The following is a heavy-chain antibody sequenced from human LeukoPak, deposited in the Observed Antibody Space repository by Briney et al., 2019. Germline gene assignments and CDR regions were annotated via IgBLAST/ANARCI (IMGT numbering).Heavy chain of an antibody. D-gene: IGHD5-18*01. Sequence: GGSLRLSCAASGFTYSKCWMHWVRQAPGKGLVWVSRINSDGSSTAFADSVKGRFTISRDNAKNTLYLQMNSLRAEDTAVYYCTSDTVDTAVGIDCWGQGTLVTVSS. CDR2: INSDGSST. J-gene: IGHJ4*02. CDR3: TSDTVDTAVGIDC. V-gene: IGHV3-74*01. CDR1: GFTYSKCW.